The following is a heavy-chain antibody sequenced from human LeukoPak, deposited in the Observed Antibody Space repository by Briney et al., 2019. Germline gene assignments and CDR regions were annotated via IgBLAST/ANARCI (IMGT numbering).Heavy chain of an antibody. CDR2: IYYSGST. CDR3: AARGDYYDSSGYVGY. CDR1: GVSISSSSYY. V-gene: IGHV4-39*01. Sequence: TSETLSLTCTVSGVSISSSSYYWGWIRQPPGKGLEWIGSIYYSGSTYYNPSLKSRVTISVDTSKNQFSLKLSSVTAADTAVYYCAARGDYYDSSGYVGYWGQGTLVTVSP. J-gene: IGHJ4*02. D-gene: IGHD3-22*01.